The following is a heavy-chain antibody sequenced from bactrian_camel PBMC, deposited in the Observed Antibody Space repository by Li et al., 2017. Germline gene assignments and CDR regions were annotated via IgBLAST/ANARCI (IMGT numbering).Heavy chain of an antibody. CDR3: ASDTTGPYNY. Sequence: VQLVESGGALVQPGGSLRLTCAASGFTLNDYYMTWVRQTPGKGLEWMSSIYSDGRSTYYNDSVKGRFTISRDNAKNTVYLQMNSLKSEDTALYYCASDTTGPYNYWGQGTQVTVS. D-gene: IGHD7*01. V-gene: IGHV3-2*01. J-gene: IGHJ4*01. CDR1: GFTLNDYY. CDR2: IYSDGRST.